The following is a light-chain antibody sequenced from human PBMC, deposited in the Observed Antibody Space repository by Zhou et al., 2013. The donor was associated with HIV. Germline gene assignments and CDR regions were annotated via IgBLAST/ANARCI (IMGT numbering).Light chain of an antibody. V-gene: IGKV3-15*01. CDR2: GAS. J-gene: IGKJ3*01. Sequence: EIVMTQSPATLSVSPGERATLSCRASQSVSRKLAWYQQKPGQAPRLLIYGASTRATGIPARFSGSGSGTEFTLTISGLQSEDFAVYYCQQYNNWPPFTFGPGTKVEIK. CDR3: QQYNNWPPFT. CDR1: QSVSRK.